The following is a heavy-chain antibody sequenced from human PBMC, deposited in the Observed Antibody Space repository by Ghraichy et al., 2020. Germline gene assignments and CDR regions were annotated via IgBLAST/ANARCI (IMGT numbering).Heavy chain of an antibody. CDR3: ARARAIAAAGRWYFDL. D-gene: IGHD6-13*01. J-gene: IGHJ2*01. CDR1: GFTFSSYD. V-gene: IGHV3-13*04. CDR2: IGTAGDT. Sequence: GGSLRLSCAASGFTFSSYDMHWVRQATGKDLEWVSAIGTAGDTYYPGSVKGRFTISRENAKNSLYLQMNSLRAGDTAVYYCARARAIAAAGRWYFDLWGRGTLVTVSS.